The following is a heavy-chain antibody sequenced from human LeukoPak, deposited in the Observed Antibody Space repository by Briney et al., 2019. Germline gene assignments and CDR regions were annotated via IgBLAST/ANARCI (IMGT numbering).Heavy chain of an antibody. CDR2: ISGSSSYI. CDR3: ARDWVGTVHDAFDI. V-gene: IGHV3-21*01. CDR1: GFTFSTYS. J-gene: IGHJ3*02. D-gene: IGHD1-14*01. Sequence: GGSLRLSCAASGFTFSTYSMNWVRQAPGKGLEWVSYISGSSSYIFYADSMKGRFTISRDNAKNSLYLQMNSLRAEDTAVYYCARDWVGTVHDAFDIWGQGTMVTVSS.